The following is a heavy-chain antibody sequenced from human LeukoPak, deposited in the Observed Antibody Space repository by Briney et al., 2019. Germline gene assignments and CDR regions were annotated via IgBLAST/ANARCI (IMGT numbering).Heavy chain of an antibody. V-gene: IGHV3-7*01. CDR1: GFTFSNYW. CDR3: ARDRDGSYDAFDI. J-gene: IGHJ3*02. CDR2: IKGSDK. Sequence: GGSLRLSCVGSGFTFSNYWMNWFRQAPGKGLGWVANIKGSDKGHVDSVKGRFSVSRDNAKNSLYLQMNSLRAEDTAVYYCARDRDGSYDAFDIWGQGTMVTVSS. D-gene: IGHD5-24*01.